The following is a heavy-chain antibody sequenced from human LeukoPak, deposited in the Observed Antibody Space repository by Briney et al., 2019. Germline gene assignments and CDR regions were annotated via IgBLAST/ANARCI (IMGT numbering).Heavy chain of an antibody. D-gene: IGHD6-25*01. V-gene: IGHV1-46*01. CDR3: ARVGYQSRYFDY. Sequence: GSSVKVSCKASGGTFSSFAISWVRQAPGQGLEWMGIINPSGGSTSYAQKFQGRVTMTRDTSTSTVYMELSSLRPEDTAVYYCARVGYQSRYFDYWGQGTLVTVSS. J-gene: IGHJ4*02. CDR1: GGTFSSFA. CDR2: INPSGGST.